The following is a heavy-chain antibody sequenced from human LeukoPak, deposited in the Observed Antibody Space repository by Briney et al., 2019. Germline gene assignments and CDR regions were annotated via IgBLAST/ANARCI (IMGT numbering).Heavy chain of an antibody. CDR2: ISWNSGSI. J-gene: IGHJ6*02. Sequence: GRSLGLSCAASGFTFDDYAMHWVRQAPGKGLEWVSGISWNSGSIGYADSVKGRFTISRDNAKNSLYLQMNSLRAEDTALYYCAKDLAAAGTKDGMDVWGQGTTVTVSS. CDR3: AKDLAAAGTKDGMDV. D-gene: IGHD6-13*01. CDR1: GFTFDDYA. V-gene: IGHV3-9*01.